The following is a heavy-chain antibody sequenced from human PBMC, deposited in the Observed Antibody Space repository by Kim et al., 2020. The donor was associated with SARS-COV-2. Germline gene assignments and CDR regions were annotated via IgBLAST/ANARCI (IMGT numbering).Heavy chain of an antibody. CDR1: GGAISNYY. V-gene: IGHV4-59*01. CDR2: IYYSGGT. CDR3: VTSPIFGVSSSWRYFDY. Sequence: SETLSLTCTVSGGAISNYYWSWIRQPPGKGLEWIGYIYYSGGTKYNPSLKSRVTISVHTSKNQFSLKLSSVTAADTAVYYCVTSPIFGVSSSWRYFDYWGQGTLVTVSA. D-gene: IGHD6-13*01. J-gene: IGHJ4*02.